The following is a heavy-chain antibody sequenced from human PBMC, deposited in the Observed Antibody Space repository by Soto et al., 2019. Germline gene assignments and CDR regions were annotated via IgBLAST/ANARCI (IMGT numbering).Heavy chain of an antibody. J-gene: IGHJ6*02. Sequence: QAGGSLRLSCAASRFTFDDHAMHWVRQAPGKGLEWVAGISWNSGTMGYAASVKGRFTISRDNAKNSLFLQMNSVRAEDTALYYCAKDRVRWSDIVGATADDYYFYGMDVWGQGTTVTVSS. CDR2: ISWNSGTM. CDR1: RFTFDDHA. D-gene: IGHD1-26*01. CDR3: AKDRVRWSDIVGATADDYYFYGMDV. V-gene: IGHV3-9*01.